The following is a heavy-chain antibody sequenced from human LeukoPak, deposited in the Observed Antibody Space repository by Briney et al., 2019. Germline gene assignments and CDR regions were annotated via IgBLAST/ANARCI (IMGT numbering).Heavy chain of an antibody. CDR2: IKENGSEK. D-gene: IGHD3-16*01. J-gene: IGHJ4*02. CDR1: GFTFSTYW. CDR3: AREGVPYAPGGDY. V-gene: IGHV3-7*01. Sequence: GGSLRLSCAASGFTFSTYWMTWVRQAPGKGLEWVANIKENGSEKNYLDSVKGRFTISRDNAKNSLYLQMNSLRAEDTAVYYCAREGVPYAPGGDYWGQGTLVTVSS.